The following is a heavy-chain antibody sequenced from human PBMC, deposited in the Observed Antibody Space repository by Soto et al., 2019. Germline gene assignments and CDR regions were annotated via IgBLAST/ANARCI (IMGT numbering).Heavy chain of an antibody. Sequence: GPGPLWASETLSLTCTVSGGSISSYYWSWIRQPPGKGLEWIGYIYYSGSTNYNPSLKSRVTISVDTSKNQFSLKLSSVTAADTAVYYCARYNRDNNSGWFDPWGQGTLVTVSS. CDR2: IYYSGST. CDR1: GGSISSYY. D-gene: IGHD1-1*01. V-gene: IGHV4-59*01. J-gene: IGHJ5*02. CDR3: ARYNRDNNSGWFDP.